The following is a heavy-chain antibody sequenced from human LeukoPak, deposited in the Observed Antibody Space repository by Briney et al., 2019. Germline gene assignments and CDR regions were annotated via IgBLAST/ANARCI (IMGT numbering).Heavy chain of an antibody. V-gene: IGHV3-74*01. CDR2: INSDGSST. D-gene: IGHD3-10*01. CDR1: GFTFNNYA. Sequence: GGSLRLSCAASGFTFNNYAMNWVRQAPGKGLVWVSRINSDGSSTSYADSVKGRFTISRDNAKNTLYVQMNSLRAEDTAVYYCSTGSGHAFDIWGRGTMVTVSS. CDR3: STGSGHAFDI. J-gene: IGHJ3*02.